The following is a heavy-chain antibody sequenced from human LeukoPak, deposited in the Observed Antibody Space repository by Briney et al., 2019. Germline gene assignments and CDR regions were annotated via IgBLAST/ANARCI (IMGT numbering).Heavy chain of an antibody. Sequence: GSLGLSCAASGFTFSSYSMNWVRQAPGKGLEWVSSISTSSSYIYYADSVKGRFTISRDNAKNSLYLQMHSLRAEDTAMYYCAREYSSSSNYYGMDVWGQGTTVTVSS. CDR3: AREYSSSSNYYGMDV. D-gene: IGHD6-6*01. V-gene: IGHV3-21*01. CDR1: GFTFSSYS. J-gene: IGHJ6*02. CDR2: ISTSSSYI.